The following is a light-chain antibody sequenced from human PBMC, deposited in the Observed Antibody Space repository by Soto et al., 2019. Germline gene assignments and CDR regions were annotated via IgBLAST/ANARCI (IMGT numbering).Light chain of an antibody. Sequence: EIVLTQSPGTLSLSPGDRATLSCRASQSVSSIYLAWYQQKPGQAPRLLIYRASRRATGIPDSFSGSGSGTDFTLTISRLEPEDFAVYYCQQYGGSPPYTFGQGTKLEIK. CDR2: RAS. V-gene: IGKV3-20*01. J-gene: IGKJ2*01. CDR3: QQYGGSPPYT. CDR1: QSVSSIY.